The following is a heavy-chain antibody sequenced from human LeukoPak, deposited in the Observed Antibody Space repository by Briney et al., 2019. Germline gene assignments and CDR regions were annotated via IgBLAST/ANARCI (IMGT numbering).Heavy chain of an antibody. CDR2: INPNSGGT. J-gene: IGHJ5*02. CDR3: ARVARYNWNDGRFDP. CDR1: GYTFTGYY. Sequence: ASVKVSCKASGYTFTGYYMLWVRQAPGQGLEWMGWINPNSGGTNYAQKFQGRVTMTRDTSISTAYMELSRLRSDDTAVYYCARVARYNWNDGRFDPWGQGTLVTVSS. D-gene: IGHD1-1*01. V-gene: IGHV1-2*02.